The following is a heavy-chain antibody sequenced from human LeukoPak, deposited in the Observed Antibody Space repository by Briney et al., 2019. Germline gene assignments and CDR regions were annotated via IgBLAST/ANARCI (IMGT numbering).Heavy chain of an antibody. J-gene: IGHJ4*02. CDR3: ARGEVTDTAMATGFDY. V-gene: IGHV1-69*04. Sequence: GSSVKVSCKASGGTFSSYAISWVRQAPGQGLEWMGRIIPILGIANYAQKFQGRVTITADKSTSTAYMELSSLRSEDTAVYYCARGEVTDTAMATGFDYWGQGTLVTVSS. CDR1: GGTFSSYA. CDR2: IIPILGIA. D-gene: IGHD5-18*01.